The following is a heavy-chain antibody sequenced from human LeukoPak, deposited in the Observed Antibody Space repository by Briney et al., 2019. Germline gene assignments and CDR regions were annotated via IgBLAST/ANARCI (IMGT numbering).Heavy chain of an antibody. CDR1: GFTFNNYA. CDR2: IGGGGGSS. V-gene: IGHV3-23*01. D-gene: IGHD1-1*01. CDR3: ARDRPGGGKLDFDY. Sequence: GGSLRLSCAASGFTFNNYAMTWVRQAPGKGLEWVSGIGGGGGSSYYADSVKGRFTISRHNSKNTLYLQMNSLRTDDTAVYYCARDRPGGGKLDFDYWGQGTLVTVSS. J-gene: IGHJ4*02.